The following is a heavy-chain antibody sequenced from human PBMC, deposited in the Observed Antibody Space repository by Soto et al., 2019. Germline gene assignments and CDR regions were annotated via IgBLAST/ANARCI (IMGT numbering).Heavy chain of an antibody. D-gene: IGHD3-10*01. V-gene: IGHV2-5*02. CDR2: IYWDDDK. CDR3: AHSRGFGELAFDY. CDR1: GFSLSTPRAS. J-gene: IGHJ4*02. Sequence: QITLKESGPTLANPTQTLTLTCSFSGFSLSTPRASVGWLRQPPGKALEWLAIIYWDDDKRYSPSLRSRLTITKDPSTNQVVLRMTNMDVVDTATYYCAHSRGFGELAFDYWGQGTLVSVSS.